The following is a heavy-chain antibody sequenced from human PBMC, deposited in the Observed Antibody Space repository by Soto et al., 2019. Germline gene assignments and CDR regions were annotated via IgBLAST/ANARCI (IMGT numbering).Heavy chain of an antibody. CDR3: ARQPDHGDYGYYFEY. Sequence: SETLSPPGVVSGDSISNYYWRWLRPSPRKGLEWLGYIYYPGTADYNPSLEHRVTPSVETSTNRFSLELSSVTAADTAVYYCARQPDHGDYGYYFEYWGPEILVTVSS. D-gene: IGHD4-17*01. CDR1: GDSISNYY. J-gene: IGHJ4*02. V-gene: IGHV4-59*01. CDR2: IYYPGTA.